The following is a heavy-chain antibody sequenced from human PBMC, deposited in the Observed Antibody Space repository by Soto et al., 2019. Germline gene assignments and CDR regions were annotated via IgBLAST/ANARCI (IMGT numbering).Heavy chain of an antibody. D-gene: IGHD3-10*01. J-gene: IGHJ3*01. CDR1: GVSISSNYYY. Sequence: QLHLQASGPGLVQPSETLSLTCTVSGVSISSNYYYWGWIRQPPGKGLEWIGSTHYSATTYYNPSLTSRVPISVDTSTNHFSIKVGSASAADTSVYYCASRVWVGELIRGTDAFDVCGQGTAVTVS. V-gene: IGHV4-39*02. CDR2: THYSATT. CDR3: ASRVWVGELIRGTDAFDV.